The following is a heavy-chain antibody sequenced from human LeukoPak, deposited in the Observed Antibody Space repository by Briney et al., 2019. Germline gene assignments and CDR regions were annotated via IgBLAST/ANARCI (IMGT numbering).Heavy chain of an antibody. CDR1: GFIFSSYE. D-gene: IGHD3-22*01. J-gene: IGHJ4*02. Sequence: GGSLRLSCAASGFIFSSYEMNWVRRAPGKGLEWVSCISSSGSTIYYADSVKGRFTISRDYAKNSLYLQMNSVRAEDTAVYYCARDSGSVGQLRPSTFDYWGQGTLVTVSS. V-gene: IGHV3-48*03. CDR3: ARDSGSVGQLRPSTFDY. CDR2: ISSSGSTI.